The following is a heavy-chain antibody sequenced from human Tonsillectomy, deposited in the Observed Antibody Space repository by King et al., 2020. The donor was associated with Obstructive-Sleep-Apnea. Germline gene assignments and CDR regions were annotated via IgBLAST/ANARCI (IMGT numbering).Heavy chain of an antibody. J-gene: IGHJ6*02. V-gene: IGHV1-8*01. D-gene: IGHD6-13*01. CDR2: MNPNSGNT. CDR1: GYTFTSYD. Sequence: QLVQSGAEVKKPGASVKVSCKASGYTFTSYDINWVRQATGQGLEWMGWMNPNSGNTGYAQKFQGRVTMTRNTSISTAYMELSSLRSEDTAVYYCARGDGGRAAAGLYYYYYGMDVWGQGATVTVSS. CDR3: ARGDGGRAAAGLYYYYYGMDV.